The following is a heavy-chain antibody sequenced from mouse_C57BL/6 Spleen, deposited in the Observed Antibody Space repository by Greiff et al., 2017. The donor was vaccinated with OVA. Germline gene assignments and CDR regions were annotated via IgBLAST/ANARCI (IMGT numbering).Heavy chain of an antibody. CDR1: GYAFTNYL. CDR2: INPGSGGT. J-gene: IGHJ2*01. Sequence: VMLVESGAELVRPGTSVKVSCKASGYAFTNYLIEWVKQRPGQGLEWIGVINPGSGGTNYNEKFKGKATLTADKSSSTAYMQLSSLTSEDSAVYFCARTGGGYGSSLDYWGQGTTLTVSS. V-gene: IGHV1-54*01. D-gene: IGHD1-1*01. CDR3: ARTGGGYGSSLDY.